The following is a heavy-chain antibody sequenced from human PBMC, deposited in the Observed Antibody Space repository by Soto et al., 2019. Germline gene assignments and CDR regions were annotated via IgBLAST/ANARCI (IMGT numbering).Heavy chain of an antibody. CDR2: IIPIFGTA. J-gene: IGHJ6*02. Sequence: QVQLVQSGAEVKKPGSSVKVSYKASGGTFSSYAISWVRQAPGQGLEWMGGIIPIFGTANYAQKFQGRVTITADESTSTAYMELSSLRSEDTAVYYCGGWRWLQHPYYYYGMDVWGQGTTVTVSS. D-gene: IGHD5-12*01. CDR1: GGTFSSYA. CDR3: GGWRWLQHPYYYYGMDV. V-gene: IGHV1-69*12.